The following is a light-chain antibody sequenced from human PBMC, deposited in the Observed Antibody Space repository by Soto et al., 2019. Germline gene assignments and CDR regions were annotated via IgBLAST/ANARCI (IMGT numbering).Light chain of an antibody. J-gene: IGLJ1*01. CDR1: SSDVGGYNY. Sequence: QSVLTQPASVSGSPGQSITISCTGTSSDVGGYNYVSWYQQHPGKAPKLMIYEVSNRPSGVSNRFSGSKSGNTASLTISGLQPEDEADYYCSSYRSTITYVFGTGTKLTVL. V-gene: IGLV2-14*01. CDR3: SSYRSTITYV. CDR2: EVS.